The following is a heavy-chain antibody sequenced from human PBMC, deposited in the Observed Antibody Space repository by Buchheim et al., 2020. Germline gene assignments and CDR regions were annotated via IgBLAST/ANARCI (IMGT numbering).Heavy chain of an antibody. CDR1: GFTFSSYG. CDR2: ISYDGSNK. D-gene: IGHD5-18*01. CDR3: AKRVDTAMANYYYYGMDV. V-gene: IGHV3-30*18. J-gene: IGHJ6*02. Sequence: QVQLVESGGGVVQPGRSLRLSCAASGFTFSSYGMHWVRQAPGKGLEWVAVISYDGSNKYYADSVKGRFTISRDNSKNTLYLPMNSLRAEDTAVYYCAKRVDTAMANYYYYGMDVWGQGTT.